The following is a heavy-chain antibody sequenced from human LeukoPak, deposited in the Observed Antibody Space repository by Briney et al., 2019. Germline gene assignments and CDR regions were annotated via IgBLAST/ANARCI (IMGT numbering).Heavy chain of an antibody. V-gene: IGHV4-34*01. CDR2: INHSGST. CDR1: GGSFSGYY. D-gene: IGHD2-8*01. Sequence: PSETLSLTCAVYGGSFSGYYWSWIRQPPGKGLEWIGEINHSGSTNYNPSLKSRVTISVDTSKNQFSLKLSSVTAADTAVYYCARGLGYCTNGVCSMGSYYFDYWGQGTLVTVSP. J-gene: IGHJ4*02. CDR3: ARGLGYCTNGVCSMGSYYFDY.